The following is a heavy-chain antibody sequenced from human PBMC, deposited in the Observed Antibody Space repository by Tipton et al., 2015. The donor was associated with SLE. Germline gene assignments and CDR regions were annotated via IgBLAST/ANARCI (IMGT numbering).Heavy chain of an antibody. D-gene: IGHD6-19*01. CDR2: ISGSGGST. CDR3: AKGGERNTAVAAFFDY. Sequence: SLRLSCAASGFTFSSYAMSWVRQAPGKGLEWVSAISGSGGSTYYADSVKGRFTISRDNSKNTLYLQMNSLRAEDTAVYYCAKGGERNTAVAAFFDYWGQGTLVTVSS. V-gene: IGHV3-23*01. CDR1: GFTFSSYA. J-gene: IGHJ4*02.